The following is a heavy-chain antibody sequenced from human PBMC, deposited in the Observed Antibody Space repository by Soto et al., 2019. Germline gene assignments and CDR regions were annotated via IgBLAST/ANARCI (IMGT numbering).Heavy chain of an antibody. V-gene: IGHV3-33*01. D-gene: IGHD2-15*01. CDR2: IWYDGSNK. CDR3: ARDYLATYQRYCSGGTCPIDY. J-gene: IGHJ4*02. CDR1: GFTFSSYG. Sequence: GGSLRLSCAASGFTFSSYGMHWVRQAPGKGLEWVAVIWYDGSNKYYADSVKGRFTISRDNAKNSMYLQMNSLTAEDTAVYYCARDYLATYQRYCSGGTCPIDYWGQGTLVTVSS.